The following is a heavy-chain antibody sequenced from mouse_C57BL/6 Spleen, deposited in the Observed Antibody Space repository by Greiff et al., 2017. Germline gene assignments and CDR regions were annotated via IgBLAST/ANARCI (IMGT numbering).Heavy chain of an antibody. CDR2: IYPGSGST. J-gene: IGHJ3*01. Sequence: QVQLQQPGAELVKPGASVKMSCKASGYTFTSYWITWVKQRPGQGLEWIGGIYPGSGSTNYNETFKSKAKLTVATSSSTAYKQRSRLSSAGSAFDNCVHWCAYWGQGTLGTVSA. V-gene: IGHV1-55*01. D-gene: IGHD1-2*01. CDR3: VHWCAY. CDR1: GYTFTSYW.